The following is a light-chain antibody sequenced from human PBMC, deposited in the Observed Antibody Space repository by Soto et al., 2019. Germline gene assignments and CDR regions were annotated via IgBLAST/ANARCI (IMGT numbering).Light chain of an antibody. Sequence: DIQMTQSPSTLSASVGDRVTIACRASQSISMLLAWYQRKPGKAPKLLIYDASILETGVPSRFSGSGSGTEFTLTISSLQPDDFATYYCQQYNSYSPFGQGTKVDIK. CDR3: QQYNSYSP. CDR2: DAS. V-gene: IGKV1-5*01. J-gene: IGKJ1*01. CDR1: QSISML.